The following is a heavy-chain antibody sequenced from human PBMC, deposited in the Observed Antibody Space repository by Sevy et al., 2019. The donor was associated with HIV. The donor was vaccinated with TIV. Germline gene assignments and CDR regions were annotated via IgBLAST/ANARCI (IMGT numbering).Heavy chain of an antibody. CDR2: ISYDGSNK. V-gene: IGHV3-30-3*01. J-gene: IGHJ4*02. D-gene: IGHD3-10*01. Sequence: GGSLRLSCAASGFTFSSYAMHWVRQAPGKGLEWVAVISYDGSNKYYADSVKGRFTISRDNSKNTQYLQMNSLRAEDTAVYYCARATPITMVRGVTKTKTGSLDYWGQGTLVTVSS. CDR3: ARATPITMVRGVTKTKTGSLDY. CDR1: GFTFSSYA.